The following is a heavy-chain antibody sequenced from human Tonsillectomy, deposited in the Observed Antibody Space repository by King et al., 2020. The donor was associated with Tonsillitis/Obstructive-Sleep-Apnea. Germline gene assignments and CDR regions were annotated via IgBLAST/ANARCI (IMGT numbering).Heavy chain of an antibody. Sequence: VQLVESGGGLVKPGRSLRLSCAVSGFTFSDYYMSWIRQAPGKGLEWLSYISSSGSTIYYADSVKGRFTISRDNAKNSLFLQLNSLRAEDTAVYYCASPQFHYDRCAYDGLDYWGQGTLVTVSS. CDR1: GFTFSDYY. CDR3: ASPQFHYDRCAYDGLDY. V-gene: IGHV3-11*01. CDR2: ISSSGSTI. D-gene: IGHD3-22*01. J-gene: IGHJ4*02.